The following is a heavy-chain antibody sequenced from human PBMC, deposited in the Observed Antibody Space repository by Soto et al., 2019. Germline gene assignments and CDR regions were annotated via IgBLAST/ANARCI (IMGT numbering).Heavy chain of an antibody. V-gene: IGHV1-8*01. CDR1: GYTFTSYD. D-gene: IGHD6-13*01. Sequence: GASVKVSCKASGYTFTSYDINWVRQATGQGLEWMGWMNPNSGNTGYAQKFQGRVTMTRNTSISTAYMELSSLRSEDTAVYYCARESSSSWYEYYYYYGMDVWGQGXTVTVSS. CDR2: MNPNSGNT. CDR3: ARESSSSWYEYYYYYGMDV. J-gene: IGHJ6*02.